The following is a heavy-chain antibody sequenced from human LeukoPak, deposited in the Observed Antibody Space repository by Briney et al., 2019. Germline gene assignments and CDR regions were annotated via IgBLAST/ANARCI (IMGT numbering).Heavy chain of an antibody. CDR3: VGGEHGPHGWFDP. J-gene: IGHJ5*02. Sequence: GGSLRLSCAASGFTFSSYWMSWVRQAPGKGLEWVANIKQDGSEKYYVDSVKGRFTISRDNAKNSLYLQMNSLRAEDTAVYYCVGGEHGPHGWFDPWGQGTLVTVSS. D-gene: IGHD1/OR15-1a*01. V-gene: IGHV3-7*01. CDR2: IKQDGSEK. CDR1: GFTFSSYW.